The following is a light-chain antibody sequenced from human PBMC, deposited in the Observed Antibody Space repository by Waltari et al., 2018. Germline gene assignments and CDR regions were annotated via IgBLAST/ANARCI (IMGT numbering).Light chain of an antibody. J-gene: IGKJ1*01. CDR3: QQGHRFPWT. CDR2: DTS. V-gene: IGKV1-12*01. Sequence: DIQMTQSPSSVSASVGDKVTITCRASQDISTWLAWYQQRTGRAPRLLIYDTSRVQSGVPSRFRGSASGTDFTLTINGMQPEDFATYYCQQGHRFPWTFGQGTRVEIK. CDR1: QDISTW.